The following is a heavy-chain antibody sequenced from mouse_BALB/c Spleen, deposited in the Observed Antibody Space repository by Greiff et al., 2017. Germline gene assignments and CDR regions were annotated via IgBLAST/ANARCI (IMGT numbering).Heavy chain of an antibody. D-gene: IGHD2-1*01. CDR2: INPSNGGT. CDR3: TRSGNYPYFDY. V-gene: IGHV1S81*02. CDR1: GYTFTSYY. J-gene: IGHJ2*01. Sequence: QVQLQQSGAELVKPGASVKLSCKASGYTFTSYYMYWVKQRPGQGLEWIGEINPSNGGTNFNEKFKSKATLTVDKSSSTAYMQLSSLTSEDSAVYYCTRSGNYPYFDYWGQGTTLTVSS.